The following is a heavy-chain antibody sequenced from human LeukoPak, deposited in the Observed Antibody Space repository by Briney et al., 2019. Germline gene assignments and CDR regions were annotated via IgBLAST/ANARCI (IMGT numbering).Heavy chain of an antibody. D-gene: IGHD6-13*01. CDR2: ISAYNGNT. Sequence: GASVKVSCKASGYTFTSYGISWVRQAPGQGPEWMGWISAYNGNTNYAQKLQGRVTMTTDTSTSTAYMELRSLRSDDTAVYYCARGVMEQQLVLGYYYMDVWGKGTTVTVSS. V-gene: IGHV1-18*01. J-gene: IGHJ6*03. CDR1: GYTFTSYG. CDR3: ARGVMEQQLVLGYYYMDV.